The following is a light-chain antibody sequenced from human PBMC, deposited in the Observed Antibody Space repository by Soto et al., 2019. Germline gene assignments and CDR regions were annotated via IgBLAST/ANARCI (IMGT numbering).Light chain of an antibody. Sequence: EIVLTQSPDTLSLSPGERATLSCRASQSVSSSFLAWYHQKPGQAPRLLIYRASSRATGIPDRFTGSGSGTDCTLTISRLEPEDFAVYYCQQDESLPLTLGGGTKVEIK. CDR1: QSVSSSF. CDR3: QQDESLPLT. V-gene: IGKV3-20*01. J-gene: IGKJ4*01. CDR2: RAS.